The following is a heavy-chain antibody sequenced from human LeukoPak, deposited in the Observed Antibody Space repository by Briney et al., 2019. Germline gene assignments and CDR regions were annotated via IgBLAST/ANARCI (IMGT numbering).Heavy chain of an antibody. CDR1: GFTFSSYA. Sequence: QPERSLRLSCAASGFTFSSYAMSWVRQAPGKGLEWVSASSGSGGSTYYADSVKGRFTISRDNSKYTLYLQMNSLRAEDTAVYYCAKTYYYDSLLDYWGQGTLVTVSS. J-gene: IGHJ4*02. V-gene: IGHV3-23*01. CDR3: AKTYYYDSLLDY. D-gene: IGHD3-22*01. CDR2: SSGSGGST.